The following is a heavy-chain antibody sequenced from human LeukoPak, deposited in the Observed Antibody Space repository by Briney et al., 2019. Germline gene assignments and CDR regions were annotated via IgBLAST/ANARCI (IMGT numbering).Heavy chain of an antibody. CDR1: GYTFTGYY. D-gene: IGHD3-22*01. J-gene: IGHJ4*02. CDR2: INPNSGGT. V-gene: IGHV1-2*02. Sequence: GASVKVSCKASGYTFTGYYMHRVRQAPGQGLEWMGWINPNSGGTNYAQKFQGRVTMTRDTSISTAYMELSRLKSDDTAVYYCAVTYDSSGYYANFDYWGQGTLVTVSS. CDR3: AVTYDSSGYYANFDY.